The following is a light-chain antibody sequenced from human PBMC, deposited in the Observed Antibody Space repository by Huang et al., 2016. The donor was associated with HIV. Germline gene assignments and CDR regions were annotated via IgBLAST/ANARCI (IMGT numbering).Light chain of an antibody. CDR2: GAS. V-gene: IGKV1-39*01. J-gene: IGKJ4*01. Sequence: DIQMTQSPSSLSASVGDRVNITCRAGQSISNYLSWYQQRPGKAPKLLVYGASRLQSGVPSRFSGSGSGTDFTLTISSLQPEDFATYYCQQNYGSTFTFGGGTKVDIK. CDR3: QQNYGSTFT. CDR1: QSISNY.